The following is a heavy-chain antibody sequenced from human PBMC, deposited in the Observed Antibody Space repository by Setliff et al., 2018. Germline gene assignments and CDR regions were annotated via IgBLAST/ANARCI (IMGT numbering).Heavy chain of an antibody. CDR3: ARGIYSFDY. Sequence: PGGSLRLSCVASGFTLSSYAMSWVRQAPGKGLEWVAAVSGSDGRTYHADSVKGRFTISRENSRNTLYLQMNNVRAGDTAIYYCARGIYSFDYWGQGTLVTVSS. CDR1: GFTLSSYA. J-gene: IGHJ4*02. CDR2: VSGSDGRT. D-gene: IGHD4-4*01. V-gene: IGHV3-23*01.